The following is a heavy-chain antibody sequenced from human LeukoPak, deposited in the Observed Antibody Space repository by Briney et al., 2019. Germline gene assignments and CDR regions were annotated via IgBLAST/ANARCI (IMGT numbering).Heavy chain of an antibody. D-gene: IGHD7-27*01. CDR2: INHSGST. V-gene: IGHV4-34*01. CDR1: GGSFSGYY. J-gene: IGHJ4*02. Sequence: SEALSPTCAVYGGSFSGYYWSWIRQPPGKGLEWIGEINHSGSTNYNPSLKSRVTISVDTSKNQFSLKLSSVTAADTAVYYCARGNWGSDYWGQGTLVTVSS. CDR3: ARGNWGSDY.